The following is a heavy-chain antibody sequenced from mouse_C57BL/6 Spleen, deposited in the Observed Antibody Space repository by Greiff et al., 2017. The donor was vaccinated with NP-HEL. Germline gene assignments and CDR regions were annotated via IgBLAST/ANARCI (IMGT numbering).Heavy chain of an antibody. J-gene: IGHJ3*01. CDR1: GYAFSSSW. Sequence: VQLQQSGPELVKPGASVKISCKASGYAFSSSWMNWVKQRPGKGLEWIGRIYPGDGDTNYNGKFKGKATLTADKSSSTAYMQLSSLTSEDSAVYFCARSGDYDWFAYWGQGTLVTVSA. CDR2: IYPGDGDT. V-gene: IGHV1-82*01. CDR3: ARSGDYDWFAY. D-gene: IGHD2-4*01.